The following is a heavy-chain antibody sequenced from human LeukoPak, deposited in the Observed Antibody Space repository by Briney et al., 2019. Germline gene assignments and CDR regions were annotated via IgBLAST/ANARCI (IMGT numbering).Heavy chain of an antibody. CDR2: IYHSGST. J-gene: IGHJ3*02. CDR1: GGSISSSNW. D-gene: IGHD6-19*01. V-gene: IGHV4-4*02. Sequence: SETLSLTCAVSGGSISSSNWWSWVRQPPGKGLEWIGEIYHSGSTNYNPSLKSQVTISVDKSKNQFSLKLSSVTAADTAVYYCARARGRAVAVAFDIWDQGTMVTVSS. CDR3: ARARGRAVAVAFDI.